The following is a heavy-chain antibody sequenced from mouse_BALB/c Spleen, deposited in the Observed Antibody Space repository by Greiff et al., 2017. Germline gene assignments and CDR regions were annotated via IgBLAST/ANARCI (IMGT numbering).Heavy chain of an antibody. CDR3: VRGGYYAMDY. V-gene: IGHV10-1*02. Sequence: EVNLVESGGGLVQPKGSLKLSCAASGFTFNTYAMNWVRQAPGKGLEWVARIRSKSNNYATYYADSVKDRFTISRDDSQSMLYLQMNNLKTEDTAMYYCVRGGYYAMDYWGQGTSVTVSS. CDR2: IRSKSNNYAT. J-gene: IGHJ4*01. CDR1: GFTFNTYA.